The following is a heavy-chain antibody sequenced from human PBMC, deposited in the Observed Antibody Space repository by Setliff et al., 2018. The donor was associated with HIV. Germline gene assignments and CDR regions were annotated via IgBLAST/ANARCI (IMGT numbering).Heavy chain of an antibody. CDR1: GGSFSGSY. Sequence: SETLSLTCTVSGGSFSGSYWSWIRQAPGKGLEWIGEINHSGITHYNPSLETRVTMFADTLKNQFSLRLSPVTVADTAIYYCAKGPRGLGLTYYFDYWAQGSQVTVSS. CDR2: INHSGIT. V-gene: IGHV4-34*01. D-gene: IGHD7-27*01. J-gene: IGHJ4*02. CDR3: AKGPRGLGLTYYFDY.